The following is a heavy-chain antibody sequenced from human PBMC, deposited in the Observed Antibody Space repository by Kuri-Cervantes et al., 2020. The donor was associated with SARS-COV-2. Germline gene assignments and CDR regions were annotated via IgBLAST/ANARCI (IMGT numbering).Heavy chain of an antibody. V-gene: IGHV4-59*12. Sequence: SETLSLTCTVSGGSTSSYYRSWIRQPPGKGLEWIGYIYYSGSTNYNPSLKSRVTISVDTSKNQFALKLSSVTAPDKAVYYCARRREITGGIYYYYYYMDVWGKGTTVTVS. J-gene: IGHJ6*03. CDR3: ARRREITGGIYYYYYYMDV. CDR1: GGSTSSYY. D-gene: IGHD7-27*01. CDR2: IYYSGST.